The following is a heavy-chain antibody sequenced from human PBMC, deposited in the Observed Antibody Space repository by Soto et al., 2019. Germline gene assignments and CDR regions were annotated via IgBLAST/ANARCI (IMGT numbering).Heavy chain of an antibody. J-gene: IGHJ4*02. V-gene: IGHV4-30-4*01. D-gene: IGHD6-19*01. CDR3: ARGLITGSHYSGGWYYFDS. CDR2: IYYSGSV. CDR1: GGSISSGDYY. Sequence: SETLSLTCTVSGGSISSGDYYWSWIRQPPGKCLEWIGYIYYSGSVSYNPSLKSRVTISVHTSNSQFSLELSSVTAADTAVYYCARGLITGSHYSGGWYYFDSWGQGTQVTVSS.